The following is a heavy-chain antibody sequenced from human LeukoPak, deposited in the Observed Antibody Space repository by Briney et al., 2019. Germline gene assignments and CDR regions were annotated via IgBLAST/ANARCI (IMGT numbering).Heavy chain of an antibody. D-gene: IGHD3-3*01. J-gene: IGHJ4*02. V-gene: IGHV4-4*07. CDR2: IYTSGST. Sequence: SETLSLTCTVSGGSISSYYWSWIRQPAGKGLEWIGRIYTSGSTNYNPSLKSRVTMSVDTSKNQFSLKLSSETAADTAVYYCARSLRSITIFGVVTSFDYWGQGTLVTVSS. CDR1: GGSISSYY. CDR3: ARSLRSITIFGVVTSFDY.